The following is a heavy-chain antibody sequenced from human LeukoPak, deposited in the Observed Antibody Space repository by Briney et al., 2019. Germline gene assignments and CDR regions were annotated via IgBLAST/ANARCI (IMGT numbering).Heavy chain of an antibody. D-gene: IGHD3-16*01. Sequence: SETLSLTCTVSCVSISSYLFYWTWVRQPAGKGLEWIGRIKRSNTNYNPSLKSRVSILLDTSTNPFSLKSSSLTAAVPAVDCCARVADRTYVPDYWGKGPLVTVS. V-gene: IGHV4-61*02. CDR1: CVSISSYLFY. J-gene: IGHJ4*02. CDR2: IKRSNT. CDR3: ARVADRTYVPDY.